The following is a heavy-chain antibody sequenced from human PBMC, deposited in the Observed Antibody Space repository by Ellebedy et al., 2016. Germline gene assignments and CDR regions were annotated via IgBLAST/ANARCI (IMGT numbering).Heavy chain of an antibody. Sequence: SETLSLXXSLSGDSISRYYWSWIRQPPGKRLEWIGYVYSRGSTKFNPSLKSRVSMSLDTSKNQFSLTLTSVTAADTAIYYCARSITIFGVVNWGQGTLVTVPS. CDR2: VYSRGST. D-gene: IGHD3-3*01. V-gene: IGHV4-59*01. CDR3: ARSITIFGVVN. J-gene: IGHJ4*02. CDR1: GDSISRYY.